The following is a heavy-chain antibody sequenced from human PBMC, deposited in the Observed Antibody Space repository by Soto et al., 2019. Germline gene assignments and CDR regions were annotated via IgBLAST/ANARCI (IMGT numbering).Heavy chain of an antibody. J-gene: IGHJ5*02. D-gene: IGHD3-10*01. Sequence: SETLSLTCAVSGGSISNTNWWSWVRLPPGEGLEWIGEIYHSGSTNYNPSLQSRVTISIDKSKNQFSLKLSSVTAADTALYYCARGSYYGSGSYYRGFDPWGQGTLVTVSS. CDR2: IYHSGST. V-gene: IGHV4-4*02. CDR3: ARGSYYGSGSYYRGFDP. CDR1: GGSISNTNW.